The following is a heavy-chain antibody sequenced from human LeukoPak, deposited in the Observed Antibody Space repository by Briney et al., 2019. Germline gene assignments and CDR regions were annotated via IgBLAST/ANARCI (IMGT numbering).Heavy chain of an antibody. CDR2: IYYSGST. D-gene: IGHD3-22*01. J-gene: IGHJ4*02. Sequence: KSSETLSLTCTVSGGSISSSSYYWGWIRQPPGKGLEWIGSIYYSGSTYYNPSLKSRVTMSVDTSKNQFSLKLSSVTAADTAVYYCARDLRESSGPYYYFDYWGQGTLVTVSS. CDR3: ARDLRESSGPYYYFDY. CDR1: GGSISSSSYY. V-gene: IGHV4-39*07.